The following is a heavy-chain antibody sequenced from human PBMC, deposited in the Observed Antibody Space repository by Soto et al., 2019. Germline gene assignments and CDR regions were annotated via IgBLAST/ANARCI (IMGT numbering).Heavy chain of an antibody. CDR2: ISYDGSNK. V-gene: IGHV3-30*18. D-gene: IGHD4-17*01. CDR1: GFTFSSYG. Sequence: GGSLRLSCAASGFTFSSYGMHWVRQAPGKGLEWVAVISYDGSNKYYADSVKGRFTISRDNSKNTLYLQMNSLRAEDTAVYYCAKDLLHYGDYELDYWGQGTLVTVSS. J-gene: IGHJ4*02. CDR3: AKDLLHYGDYELDY.